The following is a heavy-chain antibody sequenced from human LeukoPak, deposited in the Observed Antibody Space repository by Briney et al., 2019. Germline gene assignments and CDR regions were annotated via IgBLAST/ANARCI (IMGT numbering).Heavy chain of an antibody. CDR2: MSYDGSRK. Sequence: GGSLRLSCAGSGFFFSNYAMYWGRQAPGKGLEWVAVMSYDGSRKHYADSVKGRFTISRDNSKNTLYLQMNSLRAEDTAVYYWARDHMVGWYYYGMDVWGQGTTVTVSS. D-gene: IGHD3-10*01. CDR3: ARDHMVGWYYYGMDV. CDR1: GFFFSNYA. J-gene: IGHJ6*02. V-gene: IGHV3-30-3*01.